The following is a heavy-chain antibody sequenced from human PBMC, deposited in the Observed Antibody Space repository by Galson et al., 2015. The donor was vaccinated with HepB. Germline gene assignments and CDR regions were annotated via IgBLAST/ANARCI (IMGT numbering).Heavy chain of an antibody. CDR1: GFTFSSYS. V-gene: IGHV3-21*01. D-gene: IGHD2-21*02. CDR3: ATGGDFPSYFDY. CDR2: ISSSSTYI. Sequence: SLRLSCAASGFTFSSYSMNWVRQAPGKGLEWVSSISSSSTYIYYADSVKGRFTISRDNAKNSLYLQMNSLRAEDTAVYYCATGGDFPSYFDYWGQGILVTVSS. J-gene: IGHJ4*02.